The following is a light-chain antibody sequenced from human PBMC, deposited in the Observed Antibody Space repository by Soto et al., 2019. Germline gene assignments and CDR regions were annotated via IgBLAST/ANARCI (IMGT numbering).Light chain of an antibody. CDR1: SSDVGGYNY. Sequence: QSVLTQPASVSVSPGQSITISCTRTSSDVGGYNYVSWYQQHPGKAPKLMIYDVSNRPSGVSNRFSGSKSGNTASLTISGLQAEDEADYYCSSYTSSSTLVFGTGTKVTVL. V-gene: IGLV2-14*01. J-gene: IGLJ1*01. CDR3: SSYTSSSTLV. CDR2: DVS.